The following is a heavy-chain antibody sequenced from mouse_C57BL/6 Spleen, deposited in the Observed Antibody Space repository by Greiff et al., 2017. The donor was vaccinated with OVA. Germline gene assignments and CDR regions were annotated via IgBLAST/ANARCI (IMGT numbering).Heavy chain of an antibody. CDR2: ISDGGSYT. CDR3: ARDKDYDRDYYAMDY. CDR1: VFTFSSYA. D-gene: IGHD2-4*01. Sequence: ESGGGLVKPGGSLKLLRAATVFTFSSYAMSWVRQTPEKRLEWVATISDGGSYTYYPDNVKGRFTISRDNAKNNLYLQMSHLKSEDTAMYYCARDKDYDRDYYAMDYWGQGTSVTVSS. V-gene: IGHV5-4*01. J-gene: IGHJ4*01.